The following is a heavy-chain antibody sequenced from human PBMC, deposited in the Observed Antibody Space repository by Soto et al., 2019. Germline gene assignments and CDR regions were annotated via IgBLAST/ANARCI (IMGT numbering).Heavy chain of an antibody. V-gene: IGHV3-23*01. D-gene: IGHD6-6*01. CDR3: AKSITARPFDY. CDR1: GFTFSSYA. J-gene: IGHJ4*02. CDR2: ISGSGGNT. Sequence: GGSLRLSCKASGFTFSSYAMRWVRQAPGKGLEWVSAISGSGGNTYYADSVKGRFTISRDNSKNTLYLQMNSLRAEDTAVYYCAKSITARPFDYWGQGALVTVSS.